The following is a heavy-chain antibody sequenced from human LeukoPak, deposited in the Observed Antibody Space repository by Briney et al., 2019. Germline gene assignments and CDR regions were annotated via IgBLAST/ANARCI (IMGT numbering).Heavy chain of an antibody. D-gene: IGHD3-10*01. J-gene: IGHJ4*02. CDR2: INPNSGGT. V-gene: IGHV1-2*02. Sequence: AASVKVSCKASGYTFTGYYMHWVRQAPGQGLEWMGWINPNSGGTNYAQKFQGRVTMTRDTSISTAYMELSRLRSDDTAVYYCARSGRRWFGELFWYWGQGTLVTVSS. CDR1: GYTFTGYY. CDR3: ARSGRRWFGELFWY.